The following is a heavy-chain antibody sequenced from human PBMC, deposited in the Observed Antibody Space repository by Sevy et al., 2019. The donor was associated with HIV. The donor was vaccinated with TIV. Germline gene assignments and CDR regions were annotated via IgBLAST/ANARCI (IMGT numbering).Heavy chain of an antibody. V-gene: IGHV3-23*01. D-gene: IGHD3-9*01. J-gene: IGHJ4*02. CDR3: ARMYHDLLTGYRAPYYFDY. CDR2: ISGSAGST. Sequence: GGSLRLSCAASGFTFSTSAMSWVRQAPGKGLEWVSSISGSAGSTYYADSVKGRFTISRDNSKNTLYMQMNSLRAEDTAVYYCARMYHDLLTGYRAPYYFDYWGQGTLVTVSS. CDR1: GFTFSTSA.